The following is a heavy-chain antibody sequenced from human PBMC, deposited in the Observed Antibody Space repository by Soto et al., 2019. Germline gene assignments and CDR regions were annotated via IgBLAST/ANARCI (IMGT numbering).Heavy chain of an antibody. CDR2: IIPILGIA. D-gene: IGHD2-15*01. CDR1: GGTFSSYT. Sequence: QVQLVQSGAEVKKPGSSVKVSCKASGGTFSSYTISWGRQAPGQGLEWMGRIIPILGIANYAQKFQGRVTITADKSTSTAYMELSSLRSEDTAVYYCARRGPWSNFDYWGQGTLVTVSS. J-gene: IGHJ4*02. V-gene: IGHV1-69*02. CDR3: ARRGPWSNFDY.